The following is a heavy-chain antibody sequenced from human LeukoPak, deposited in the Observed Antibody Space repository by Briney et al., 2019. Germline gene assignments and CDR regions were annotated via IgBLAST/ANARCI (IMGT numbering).Heavy chain of an antibody. V-gene: IGHV5-51*01. CDR2: IFPADSYT. J-gene: IGHJ6*03. CDR1: GYSFTNTW. Sequence: GESLKISCKGSGYSFTNTWIAWVRQMPGKGLEWMGSIFPADSYTRNSPSFRGQVTISADKSTSTAYLQWSSLKASDTAIYYCARVGYSSYGMDVWGKGTTVTVSS. D-gene: IGHD3-22*01. CDR3: ARVGYSSYGMDV.